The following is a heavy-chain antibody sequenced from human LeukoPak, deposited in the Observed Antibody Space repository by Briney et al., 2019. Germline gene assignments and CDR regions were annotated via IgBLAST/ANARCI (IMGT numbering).Heavy chain of an antibody. CDR2: ITGGGRT. Sequence: GGSLRLSCAASGFTFNNYAMMWVRQAQGQGLEWVSAITGGGRTYYANSVKGRFAISRDNSKNTLYLQMNSLRAEDTALYFCARDPNGDYIGAFDFLGQGTVVTVSS. CDR1: GFTFNNYA. V-gene: IGHV3-23*01. J-gene: IGHJ3*01. CDR3: ARDPNGDYIGAFDF. D-gene: IGHD4-17*01.